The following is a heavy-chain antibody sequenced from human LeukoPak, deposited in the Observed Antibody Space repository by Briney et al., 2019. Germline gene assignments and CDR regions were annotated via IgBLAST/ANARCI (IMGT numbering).Heavy chain of an antibody. CDR3: SVVAGRIDY. CDR2: ISAYSGNT. D-gene: IGHD6-19*01. Sequence: ASVKVSCKASGYTFTSYGISWVRQAPGQGLEWMGWISAYSGNTNYAQKLQGRITMTTDKSTRTAYMELRSRRSDDTAVHYCSVVAGRIDYWGQGTLVTVSS. V-gene: IGHV1-18*01. CDR1: GYTFTSYG. J-gene: IGHJ4*02.